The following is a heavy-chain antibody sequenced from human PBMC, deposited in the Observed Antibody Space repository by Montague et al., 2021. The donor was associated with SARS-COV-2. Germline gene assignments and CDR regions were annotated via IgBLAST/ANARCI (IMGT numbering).Heavy chain of an antibody. CDR3: ARGIPRPMRWLLVVDDAFDI. J-gene: IGHJ3*02. CDR2: IYYSGST. V-gene: IGHV4-59*01. CDR1: GGSISSYY. D-gene: IGHD3-22*01. Sequence: SETLSLTCTVSGGSISSYYWSWIRQPPGKGLEWIGYIYYSGSTNYNPSLKSRVTISVDTSKNQFSLKLGSVTAADTAVYYCARGIPRPMRWLLVVDDAFDIWGQGTMVTVSS.